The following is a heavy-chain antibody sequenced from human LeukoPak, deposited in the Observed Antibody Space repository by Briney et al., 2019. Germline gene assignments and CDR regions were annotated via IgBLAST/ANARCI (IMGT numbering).Heavy chain of an antibody. J-gene: IGHJ4*02. CDR3: AREQSITIFGVVIRGYFDY. D-gene: IGHD3-3*01. Sequence: ASVKVSCKASGYTFTSYGISWVRQAPGQGLEWMGIINPSGGSTSYAQKFQGRVTMTRDMSTSTVYMELSSLRSEDTAVYYCAREQSITIFGVVIRGYFDYWGQGTLVTVSS. V-gene: IGHV1-46*01. CDR1: GYTFTSYG. CDR2: INPSGGST.